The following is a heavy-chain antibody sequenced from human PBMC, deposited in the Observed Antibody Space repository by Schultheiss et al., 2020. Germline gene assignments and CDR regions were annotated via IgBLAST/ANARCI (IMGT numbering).Heavy chain of an antibody. J-gene: IGHJ4*02. CDR3: ARSLVVPFDY. V-gene: IGHV3-21*01. CDR1: GFTFSSYS. Sequence: GGSLRLSCAASGFTFSSYSMNWVRQAPGKGLEWVSSISSSSSYIYYADSVKGRFTISRDNSKNTLYLQMNSLRAEDTAVYYCARSLVVPFDYWGQGTLVTVSS. CDR2: ISSSSSYI. D-gene: IGHD2-15*01.